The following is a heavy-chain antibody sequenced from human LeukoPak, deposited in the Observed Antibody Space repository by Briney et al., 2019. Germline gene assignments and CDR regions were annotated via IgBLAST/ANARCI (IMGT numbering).Heavy chain of an antibody. J-gene: IGHJ4*02. D-gene: IGHD4-11*01. CDR2: ISTDGSNE. Sequence: GRSLRLSCAASGFTFSSYGMHWVRQAPGKGLEWVAVISTDGSNEYYADSVKGRFTISRDNSKNSLYLQMNSLRAEDTAVYYCAREPYYSNSRFDYWGQGTLVTVSS. CDR3: AREPYYSNSRFDY. V-gene: IGHV3-30*03. CDR1: GFTFSSYG.